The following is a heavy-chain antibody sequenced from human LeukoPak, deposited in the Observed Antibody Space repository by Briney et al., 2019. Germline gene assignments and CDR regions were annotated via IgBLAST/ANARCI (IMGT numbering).Heavy chain of an antibody. D-gene: IGHD3-16*01. Sequence: SETLSLTCTVSGGSISSSSYCWGWIRQPPGKGLEWIGSICYSGSTYFNPSLKSRVTISVDTSKNHFSLKLNSVTAADTAVYYCARHNRDYLWGNYLDYWGQGTQVTVSS. V-gene: IGHV4-39*01. CDR2: ICYSGST. CDR3: ARHNRDYLWGNYLDY. CDR1: GGSISSSSYC. J-gene: IGHJ4*02.